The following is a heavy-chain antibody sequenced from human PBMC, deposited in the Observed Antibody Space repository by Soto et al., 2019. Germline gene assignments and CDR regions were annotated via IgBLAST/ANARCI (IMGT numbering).Heavy chain of an antibody. CDR3: AKEGIRRAGKDDYYGMDV. D-gene: IGHD6-19*01. CDR2: ISWNSGSI. V-gene: IGHV3-9*01. J-gene: IGHJ6*02. CDR1: GFTFDDYA. Sequence: GGSLRLSCAASGFTFDDYAMHWVRQAPGKGLEWVSGISWNSGSICYADSVKGRFTISRDNAKNSLYLQMNSLSAEYTALYYCAKEGIRRAGKDDYYGMDVWGQGTTVTVSS.